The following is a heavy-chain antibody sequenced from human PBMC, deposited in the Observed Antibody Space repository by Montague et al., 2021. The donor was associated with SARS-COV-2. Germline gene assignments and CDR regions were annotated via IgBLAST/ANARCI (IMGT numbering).Heavy chain of an antibody. CDR2: INHSGST. V-gene: IGHV4-34*01. CDR3: ARGRAVTTFYYYYGMDF. D-gene: IGHD4-17*01. Sequence: SETLSLTCAVYGGSFSGYYWSRIRHPPGKGLEWIGEINHSGSTNYNPSLKSRVTISVDTSKNQFSLKLSSVTAAETAVYYCARGRAVTTFYYYYGMDFWGQGTTVTVSS. J-gene: IGHJ6*02. CDR1: GGSFSGYY.